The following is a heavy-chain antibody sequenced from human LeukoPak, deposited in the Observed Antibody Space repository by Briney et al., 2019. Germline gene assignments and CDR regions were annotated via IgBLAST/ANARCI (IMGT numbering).Heavy chain of an antibody. V-gene: IGHV2-70*11. CDR2: IDWDDDK. Sequence: ESGPALVKPTQTLTLTCTFSGFSLSTSGMSVSWIRQPPGKALEWLARIDWDDDKYYSTSLKTRLTISKDTSKNQVVLTVTNMDPVDTATYYCARISIRYSSSRHFDYWGQGTLVTVSS. CDR3: ARISIRYSSSRHFDY. D-gene: IGHD6-13*01. J-gene: IGHJ4*02. CDR1: GFSLSTSGMS.